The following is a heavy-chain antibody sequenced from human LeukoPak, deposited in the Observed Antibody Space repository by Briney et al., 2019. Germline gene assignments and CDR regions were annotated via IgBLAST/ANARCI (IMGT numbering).Heavy chain of an antibody. D-gene: IGHD3-10*01. J-gene: IGHJ4*02. V-gene: IGHV3-15*01. CDR2: IKSKTDGGTT. CDR3: TTTPYYYGSGSHAR. Sequence: GGSLRLSCAASGFTFSNAWMSWVRQAPGKGLEWVGRIKSKTDGGTTDYAAPVKGRFTISGDDSKNTLYLQMNSLKTEDTAVYYCTTTPYYYGSGSHARWGQGTLVTVSS. CDR1: GFTFSNAW.